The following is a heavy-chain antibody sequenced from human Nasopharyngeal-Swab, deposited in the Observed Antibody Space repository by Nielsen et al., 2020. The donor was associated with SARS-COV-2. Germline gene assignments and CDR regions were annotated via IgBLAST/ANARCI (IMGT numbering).Heavy chain of an antibody. D-gene: IGHD3-3*01. V-gene: IGHV3-30*04. Sequence: GESLKISCAASGFSFSSYAMHWVRQAPGKGLEWVAVISYDGSNKYYADFVKGRFTISRDNSKNTLFLQINSLSGEDTAVYYCARDGPDYEFWSGYPPWYFDNWGQGTLVTVSS. CDR1: GFSFSSYA. J-gene: IGHJ4*02. CDR3: ARDGPDYEFWSGYPPWYFDN. CDR2: ISYDGSNK.